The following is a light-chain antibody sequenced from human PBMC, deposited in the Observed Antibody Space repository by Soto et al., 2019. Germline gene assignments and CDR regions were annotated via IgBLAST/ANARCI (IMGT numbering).Light chain of an antibody. CDR2: DDS. CDR1: NIGSKS. Sequence: SYELTQPPSVSVAPGQTARITCGGTNIGSKSVHWYQQKPGQAPVLVVYDDSDRPSGIPERFSGSNSGNTATLTISRVEAGDEADYYCQVWDSSSDHPLVVFGGGTKLAVL. J-gene: IGLJ2*01. CDR3: QVWDSSSDHPLVV. V-gene: IGLV3-21*02.